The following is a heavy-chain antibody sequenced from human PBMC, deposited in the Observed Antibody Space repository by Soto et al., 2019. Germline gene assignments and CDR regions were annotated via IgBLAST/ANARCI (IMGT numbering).Heavy chain of an antibody. CDR3: AKDLVGSNADYYDY. CDR2: ISGSGGST. V-gene: IGHV3-23*01. Sequence: GGSLRLSCAASGFPFGSYAMSWVRQAPGKGMEWVAAISGSGGSTYYADSVKGRFTISRENSKNTLYLQMNSLRAEDAAVYYCAKDLVGSNADYYDYWGQGTLVSVSS. CDR1: GFPFGSYA. D-gene: IGHD2-15*01. J-gene: IGHJ4*02.